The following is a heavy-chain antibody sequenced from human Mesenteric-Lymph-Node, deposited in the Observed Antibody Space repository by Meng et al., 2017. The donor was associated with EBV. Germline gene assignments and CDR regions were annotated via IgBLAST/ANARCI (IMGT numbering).Heavy chain of an antibody. CDR1: GGSITSGGYY. Sequence: QVHLKESGPGLVKPSXXXXXXCAASGGSITSGGYYWSWLRQSPGKGLEWIGDIYYSGFTSYNPSLQSRMAMSVDTSKNQFSLSLSSVTAADTAVYFCAREEHTSSYFSYWGQGTLVTVSS. J-gene: IGHJ4*01. D-gene: IGHD2-2*01. CDR2: IYYSGFT. V-gene: IGHV4-30-4*01. CDR3: AREEHTSSYFSY.